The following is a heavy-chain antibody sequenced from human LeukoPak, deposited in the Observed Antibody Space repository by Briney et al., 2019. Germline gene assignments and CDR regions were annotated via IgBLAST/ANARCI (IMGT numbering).Heavy chain of an antibody. D-gene: IGHD2-15*01. CDR3: AQGRWHYYYYYMDV. V-gene: IGHV1-69*05. CDR2: IIPIFGTA. CDR1: GGTFSSYA. Sequence: RASVKVSCKASGGTFSSYAISWVRQAPGQGLEWMGGIIPIFGTANYAQKFQGRVTITTDESTSTAYMELSSLRSEDTAVYYCAQGRWHYYYYYMDVWGKGTTVTVSS. J-gene: IGHJ6*03.